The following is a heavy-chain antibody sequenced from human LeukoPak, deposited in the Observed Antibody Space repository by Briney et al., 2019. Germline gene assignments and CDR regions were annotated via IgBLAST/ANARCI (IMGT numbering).Heavy chain of an antibody. CDR3: ARSRDDWLSH. Sequence: GESLRLSCAASGFTSSSYSMNWVRQAPGKGLEWVSSISSSSSYIYYADSVKGRFTIARDNAKNSLYLQMNSLRAEDTAVYYCARSRDDWLSHWGQGTLVTVSS. V-gene: IGHV3-21*01. CDR2: ISSSSSYI. CDR1: GFTSSSYS. D-gene: IGHD3-9*01. J-gene: IGHJ4*02.